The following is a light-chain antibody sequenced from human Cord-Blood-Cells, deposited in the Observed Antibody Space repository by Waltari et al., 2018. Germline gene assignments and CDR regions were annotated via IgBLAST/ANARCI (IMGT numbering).Light chain of an antibody. V-gene: IGKV1-5*01. CDR1: QSISSW. Sequence: DIQMTQSPSTLSASVGDRVTITCRASQSISSWLAWYPQKPGKAPKLLIYDASSFESGGPSMFRGSGAGAELTLNISSLQPDDLATYYVQQYNSYCTFGQGTKVEIK. J-gene: IGKJ1*01. CDR2: DAS. CDR3: QQYNSYCT.